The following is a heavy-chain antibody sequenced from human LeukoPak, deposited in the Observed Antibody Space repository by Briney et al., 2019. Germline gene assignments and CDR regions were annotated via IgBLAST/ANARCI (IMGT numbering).Heavy chain of an antibody. CDR2: ISSSSSYI. D-gene: IGHD3-22*01. CDR1: GFTFSSYS. CDR3: ARDETPLYYEDY. V-gene: IGHV3-21*01. J-gene: IGHJ4*02. Sequence: GGSLRLSCAASGFTFSSYSMNWVRQAPGKGLEWVSSISSSSSYIYHADSVKGRFTISRDNAKNSLYLQMNSLRAEDTAVYYCARDETPLYYEDYWGQGTLVTVSS.